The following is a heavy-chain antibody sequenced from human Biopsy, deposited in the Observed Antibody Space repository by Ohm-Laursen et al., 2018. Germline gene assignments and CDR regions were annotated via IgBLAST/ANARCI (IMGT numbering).Heavy chain of an antibody. CDR1: GGSISSDY. Sequence: SETLSLTCTASGGSISSDYWSWIRQTPGKGLEWIGYIYYSGSTNYNPSLKSRVTISVDTSKNQFSLRLNSVTAADTAVYYCARVAGGYAYYYGMDVWGQGTTVIVSS. CDR3: ARVAGGYAYYYGMDV. V-gene: IGHV4-59*08. CDR2: IYYSGST. J-gene: IGHJ6*02. D-gene: IGHD5-12*01.